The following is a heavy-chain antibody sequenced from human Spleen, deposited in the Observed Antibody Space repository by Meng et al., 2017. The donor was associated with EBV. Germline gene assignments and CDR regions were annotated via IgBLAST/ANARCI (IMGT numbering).Heavy chain of an antibody. D-gene: IGHD2-2*01. Sequence: EVQPLESGGGLVQPGGSLRLSCAASGFTFSSYAMSWVRQAPGKGLEWVSAISGSGGSTYYADSVKGRFTISRDNSKNTLYLQMNSLRAEDTAVYYCATLPAAISPLDYWGQGTLVTVAS. CDR3: ATLPAAISPLDY. V-gene: IGHV3-23*01. CDR2: ISGSGGST. CDR1: GFTFSSYA. J-gene: IGHJ4*02.